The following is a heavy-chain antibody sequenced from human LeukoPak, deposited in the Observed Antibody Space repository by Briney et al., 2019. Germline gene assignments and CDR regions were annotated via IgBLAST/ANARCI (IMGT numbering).Heavy chain of an antibody. CDR1: GFTFSSYG. Sequence: GGSLRLSCAASGFTFSSYGMHWVRQAPGKGLEWVAFIRYDGSNKYYADSVKGRFTISRDNSKNTLYLQMNSLRAEDTAVYYCAKDRSGWYLNYFDHWGQGTLVTVSS. CDR3: AKDRSGWYLNYFDH. V-gene: IGHV3-30*02. D-gene: IGHD6-19*01. CDR2: IRYDGSNK. J-gene: IGHJ4*02.